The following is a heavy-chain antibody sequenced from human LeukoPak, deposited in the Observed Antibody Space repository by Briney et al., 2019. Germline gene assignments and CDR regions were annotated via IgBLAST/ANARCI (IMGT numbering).Heavy chain of an antibody. J-gene: IGHJ6*02. V-gene: IGHV3-23*01. D-gene: IGHD6-13*01. CDR3: AKDEAPAAGSWNYYYGMDV. CDR1: EFTFSSYA. CDR2: IGGSGGST. Sequence: GGSLRLSCVASEFTFSSYAMSWVRQAPGKGLEWVSAIGGSGGSTYYADSVKGRFTVSRDDFKNTLYLQMNSLRVEDTAVYYCAKDEAPAAGSWNYYYGMDVWGQGTTVTVSS.